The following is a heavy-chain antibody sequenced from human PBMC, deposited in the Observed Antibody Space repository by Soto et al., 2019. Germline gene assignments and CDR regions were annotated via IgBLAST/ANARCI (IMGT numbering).Heavy chain of an antibody. CDR1: GVTVSSYS. CDR3: PSASPAYGY. Sequence: VGSLRLSCAASGVTVSSYSMNWVRQAPGKGLEWVSYISSSSSTIYYADSVKGRFTISRDNAKNSLYLQMNSLRDEATAVYYCPSASPAYGYWRQGTLVTVSS. D-gene: IGHD4-17*01. J-gene: IGHJ1*01. V-gene: IGHV3-48*02. CDR2: ISSSSSTI.